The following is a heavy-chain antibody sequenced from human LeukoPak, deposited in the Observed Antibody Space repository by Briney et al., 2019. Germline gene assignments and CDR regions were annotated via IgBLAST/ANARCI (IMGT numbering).Heavy chain of an antibody. V-gene: IGHV3-30*18. D-gene: IGHD5-24*01. CDR2: ISYDGSNK. J-gene: IGHJ3*02. Sequence: GGSLRRSCAASGFTFSSYGMHWVRHAPGKGLEWVAVISYDGSNKYYADSVKGRFTISRDNSKNTLYLQMKSLRAEDTAVYYCAKAEMSAFDIWGQGTMVTVSS. CDR3: AKAEMSAFDI. CDR1: GFTFSSYG.